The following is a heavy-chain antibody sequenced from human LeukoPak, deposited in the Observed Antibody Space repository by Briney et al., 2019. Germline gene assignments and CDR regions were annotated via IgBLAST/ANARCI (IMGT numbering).Heavy chain of an antibody. Sequence: SETLSLTCNVSGDSISGPYWNWIRQSPGRGLEWIGYTHYAGETNYNPSLKSRLTMSVDMSNNQVYLRLSSVTAADTAVYYCGRNLGSGSDHWGQGTLVTVSS. V-gene: IGHV4-59*11. J-gene: IGHJ4*02. CDR1: GDSISGPY. CDR2: THYAGET. CDR3: GRNLGSGSDH. D-gene: IGHD3-10*01.